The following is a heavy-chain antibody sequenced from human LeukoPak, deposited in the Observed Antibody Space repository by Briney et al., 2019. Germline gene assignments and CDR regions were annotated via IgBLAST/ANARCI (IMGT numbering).Heavy chain of an antibody. CDR1: GGSISSYY. J-gene: IGHJ4*02. D-gene: IGHD4-17*01. V-gene: IGHV4-59*01. Sequence: SETLSLTCTVSGGSISSYYWSWIRQPPGKGLEWIGYIYYSGSTSYNPSLKGRVTISVDTSKNQFSLKLSSVTAADTAVYYCARGPDYGDYSFDYWGQGTLVTVSS. CDR3: ARGPDYGDYSFDY. CDR2: IYYSGST.